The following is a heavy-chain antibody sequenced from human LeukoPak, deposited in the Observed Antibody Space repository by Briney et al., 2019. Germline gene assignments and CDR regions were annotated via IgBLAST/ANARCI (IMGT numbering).Heavy chain of an antibody. J-gene: IGHJ4*02. D-gene: IGHD4-17*01. Sequence: GGSLRLSCAASGFTFSSYSMNWVRQAPGKGLEWVSGINNSGYSTYYANSVKGRFTISRDNSKNRLYLEMNSLRAEDTAVYYCAKFTMTTRLDYWGQGILVTVSS. V-gene: IGHV3-23*01. CDR1: GFTFSSYS. CDR3: AKFTMTTRLDY. CDR2: INNSGYST.